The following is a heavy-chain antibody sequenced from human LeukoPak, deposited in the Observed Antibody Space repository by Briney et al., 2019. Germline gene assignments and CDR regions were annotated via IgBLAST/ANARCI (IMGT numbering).Heavy chain of an antibody. CDR3: ARGHYDILTGYYTGNWFDP. J-gene: IGHJ5*02. CDR1: GGSISSSSYY. Sequence: SETLSLTCTVSGGSISSSSYYWGWIRQPPGKGLEWIGSIYYSGSTYYNPSLKSRVTISVDTSKNQFSLKLSSVTAADTAVYYCARGHYDILTGYYTGNWFDPWGQGTLVTVSS. CDR2: IYYSGST. V-gene: IGHV4-39*07. D-gene: IGHD3-9*01.